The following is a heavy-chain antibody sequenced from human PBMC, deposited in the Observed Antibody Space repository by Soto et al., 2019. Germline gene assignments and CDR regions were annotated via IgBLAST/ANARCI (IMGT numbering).Heavy chain of an antibody. Sequence: QVRLQESGPGLVKPSETLSLTCSVSGGSIDSYLWNWIRQPPGKGLEWIGYIYYNGSTNYNPSLKSRVTISVETSKNQFSLKLNSVTAADTAVYFCARFGGWFDPWGQGTLVTVSS. CDR1: GGSIDSYL. CDR3: ARFGGWFDP. V-gene: IGHV4-59*08. D-gene: IGHD3-10*01. CDR2: IYYNGST. J-gene: IGHJ5*02.